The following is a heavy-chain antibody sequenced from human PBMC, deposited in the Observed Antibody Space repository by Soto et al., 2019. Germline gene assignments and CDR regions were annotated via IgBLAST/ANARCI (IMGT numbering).Heavy chain of an antibody. D-gene: IGHD3-3*01. CDR1: GFIFRNYE. CDR2: ISNRGATI. V-gene: IGHV3-48*03. Sequence: EVQLVESGGGLVQPGGSLRLSCAASGFIFRNYEMNWVRQAPGKGLEWISYISNRGATIVYADSVKGRFTISRDNTQKSLHLHMNNLRTEDTAVYYCLVRLYGVDPPLSSYHYGLDVWGPGTTVTVSS. CDR3: LVRLYGVDPPLSSYHYGLDV. J-gene: IGHJ6*02.